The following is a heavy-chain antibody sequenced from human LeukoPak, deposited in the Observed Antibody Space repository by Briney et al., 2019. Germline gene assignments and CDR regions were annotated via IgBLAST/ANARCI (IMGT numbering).Heavy chain of an antibody. CDR3: ARDSGLTTVTTYWDN. V-gene: IGHV3-7*05. CDR2: IKEDGSEK. D-gene: IGHD4-17*01. Sequence: AGGSLRLSCAASGFTFSSYSMNWVRQAPGKGLEWVANIKEDGSEKYYVDSVKGRFTISRDNAKNSVYLQMNSLRAEDTAVYYCARDSGLTTVTTYWDNWGQGTLVTVSS. J-gene: IGHJ4*02. CDR1: GFTFSSYS.